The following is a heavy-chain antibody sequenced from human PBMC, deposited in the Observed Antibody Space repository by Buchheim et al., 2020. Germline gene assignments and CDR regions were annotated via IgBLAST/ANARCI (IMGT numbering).Heavy chain of an antibody. V-gene: IGHV3-7*03. D-gene: IGHD1-26*01. J-gene: IGHJ4*02. CDR1: GFSLSPYW. CDR2: INPDGGAK. CDR3: ARGGRADY. Sequence: ETQVVESGGGLVQPGGSLRLSCVASGFSLSPYWMSWVRQTPGKGLHWVANINPDGGAKNYVDSVKGRFTISRANAKNSLYLEMNNLRVEDSAIYHCARGGRADYWGQGTL.